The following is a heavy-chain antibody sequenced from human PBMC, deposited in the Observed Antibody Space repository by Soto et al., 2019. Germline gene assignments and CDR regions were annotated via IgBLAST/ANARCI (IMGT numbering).Heavy chain of an antibody. Sequence: SVKVSCKASGCTFSSYAISWVRQAPGQGLEWMGGIIPIFGTANYAQKFQGRVTITADESTSTAYMELSSLRSEDTAVYYRARATVGAFDIWGQGTMVTVSS. CDR3: ARATVGAFDI. J-gene: IGHJ3*02. D-gene: IGHD4-17*01. CDR2: IIPIFGTA. V-gene: IGHV1-69*13. CDR1: GCTFSSYA.